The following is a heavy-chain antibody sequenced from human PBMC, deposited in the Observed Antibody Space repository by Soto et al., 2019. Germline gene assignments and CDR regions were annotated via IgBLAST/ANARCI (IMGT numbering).Heavy chain of an antibody. Sequence: EVQLVESGGGLVQPGGSLRLSCAASGFTFSSYWMHWVRQAPGKGLVWVSRINSDGSSTSYADSVKGRFTISRDNAKNTLYLQVNSLRAEDTAVYYCARPRPYCGGDCPDSWGQGTLVTVSS. CDR2: INSDGSST. V-gene: IGHV3-74*01. CDR3: ARPRPYCGGDCPDS. D-gene: IGHD2-21*02. CDR1: GFTFSSYW. J-gene: IGHJ4*02.